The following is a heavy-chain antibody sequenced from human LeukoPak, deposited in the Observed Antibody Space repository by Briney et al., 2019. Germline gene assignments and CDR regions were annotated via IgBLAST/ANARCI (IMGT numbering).Heavy chain of an antibody. Sequence: SETLSLTCAVSGYSISSGYYWDWIRQPPGKGLEWIGTIYHSGSTYYNPSLKSRVTISVDTSKNQFSLKLSSVTAVDTAVYYCARHSGMAAGDYWGQGTLVTVSS. J-gene: IGHJ4*02. CDR2: IYHSGST. CDR3: ARHSGMAAGDY. CDR1: GYSISSGYY. D-gene: IGHD6-13*01. V-gene: IGHV4-38-2*01.